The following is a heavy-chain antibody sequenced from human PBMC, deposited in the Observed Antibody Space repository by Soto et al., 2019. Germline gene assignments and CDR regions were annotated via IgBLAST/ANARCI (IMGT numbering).Heavy chain of an antibody. CDR3: ARGLGYCNVGSCSGAFDM. CDR2: ISGSSSYI. Sequence: EVQLVESGGGLVKPEGSLRLSCTASGLSFSSDSMNWVRQAPGKGLEWVSSISGSSSYIYYADSVKGRFTISRDNAKNSVYLQMNSLRAEDTAVYYCARGLGYCNVGSCSGAFDMWGQGTMVTVSS. J-gene: IGHJ3*02. D-gene: IGHD2-15*01. V-gene: IGHV3-21*01. CDR1: GLSFSSDS.